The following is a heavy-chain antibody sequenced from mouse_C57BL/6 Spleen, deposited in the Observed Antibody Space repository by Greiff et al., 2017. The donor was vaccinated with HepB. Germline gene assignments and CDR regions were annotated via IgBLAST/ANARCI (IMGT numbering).Heavy chain of an antibody. V-gene: IGHV14-2*01. CDR2: IDPEDGET. CDR1: GFNIKDYY. Sequence: EVQLQQSGAELVKPGASVKLSCTASGFNIKDYYMHWVKQRTEQGLEWIGRIDPEDGETKYAPKFPGKATITADTSSNTAYLQLSSLTSEDTAVYYCARWATDLNCDAMDYWGQGTSVTVSS. D-gene: IGHD3-1*01. CDR3: ARWATDLNCDAMDY. J-gene: IGHJ4*01.